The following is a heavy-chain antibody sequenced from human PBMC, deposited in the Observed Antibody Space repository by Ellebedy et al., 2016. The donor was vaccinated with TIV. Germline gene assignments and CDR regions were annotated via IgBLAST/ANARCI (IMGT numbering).Heavy chain of an antibody. J-gene: IGHJ4*02. D-gene: IGHD1-1*01. V-gene: IGHV3-74*01. CDR2: INSDGSTT. Sequence: GESLKISXAASGFTFSSYWMLWVRQDPGKGLVWVSRINSDGSTTSYADFVKGRFTISRDNAKNSLYLQMNSLRAEDTAVYYCASAFLPLGGIPLDYWGQGTLVTVSS. CDR3: ASAFLPLGGIPLDY. CDR1: GFTFSSYW.